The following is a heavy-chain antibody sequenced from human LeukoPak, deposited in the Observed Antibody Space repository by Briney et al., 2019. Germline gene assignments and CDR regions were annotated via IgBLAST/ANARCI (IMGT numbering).Heavy chain of an antibody. J-gene: IGHJ5*02. CDR1: GGSITSYH. CDR3: ARLGLEGNWSYP. CDR2: IYYSAST. V-gene: IGHV4-59*08. D-gene: IGHD3-16*01. Sequence: SETLSLTCTCSGGSITSYHWSQTRQPPGKGLEWIGYIYYSASTNYNPSLKSRVTISVDTSKNQFSLKLSSVTAADTAVYYCARLGLEGNWSYPTGEGTLVTVSS.